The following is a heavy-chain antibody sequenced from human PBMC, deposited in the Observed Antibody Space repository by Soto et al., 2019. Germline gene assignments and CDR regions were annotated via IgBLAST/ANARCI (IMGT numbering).Heavy chain of an antibody. CDR3: AREGYYYYGSGSYWTYYYGMDV. CDR1: GFTFSSYA. D-gene: IGHD3-10*01. CDR2: ISYDGSNK. Sequence: QVQLVESGGGVVQPGRSLRLSCAASGFTFSSYAMHWVRQAPGKGLEWVAVISYDGSNKYYADSVKGRFTISRDNSKNXXYXQXXSLRAEDTAVYYCAREGYYYYGSGSYWTYYYGMDVWGQGTTVTVSS. V-gene: IGHV3-30-3*01. J-gene: IGHJ6*02.